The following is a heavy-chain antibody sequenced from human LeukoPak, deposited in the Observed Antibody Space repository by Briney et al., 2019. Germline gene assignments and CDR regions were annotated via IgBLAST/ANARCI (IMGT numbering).Heavy chain of an antibody. D-gene: IGHD3-3*01. V-gene: IGHV1-18*01. Sequence: AAVNVSFQGSGYSFTRNCFSWVGQAPGPGGEGVGWISGYNGNTNYVRKFQGRVTMTTDTSTSTAYMELRSLRSDDTAVYYCARGGFTTQAGLDPWGQGTLVTVSS. J-gene: IGHJ5*02. CDR1: GYSFTRNC. CDR2: ISGYNGNT. CDR3: ARGGFTTQAGLDP.